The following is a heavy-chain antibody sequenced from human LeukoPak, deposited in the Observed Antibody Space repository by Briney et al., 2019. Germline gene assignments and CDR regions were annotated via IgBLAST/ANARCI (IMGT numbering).Heavy chain of an antibody. CDR2: IIPIFGTA. D-gene: IGHD6-6*01. J-gene: IGHJ4*02. CDR1: GGTFSSYA. V-gene: IGHV1-69*05. Sequence: SVKVSCKASGGTFSSYAISWVRQAPGQGLEWMGGIIPIFGTANYAQKFQGRVTITTDESTSTAYMERSSLRSEDTAVYYCAREYSSSSPHFDYWGQGTLVTVSS. CDR3: AREYSSSSPHFDY.